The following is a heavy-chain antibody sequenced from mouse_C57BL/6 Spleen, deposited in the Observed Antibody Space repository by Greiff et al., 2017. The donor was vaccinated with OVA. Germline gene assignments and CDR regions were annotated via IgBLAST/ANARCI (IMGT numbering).Heavy chain of an antibody. CDR2: IHPNSGST. CDR1: GYTFTSYW. J-gene: IGHJ2*01. D-gene: IGHD4-1*01. V-gene: IGHV1-64*01. CDR3: ARELGWDAIDY. Sequence: QVQLQQPGAELVKPGASVKLSCKASGYTFTSYWMHWVKQRPGQGLEWIGMIHPNSGSTNYNEKFKSKATLTVDKSSSTAYMQLSSLTSEDSAVYNCARELGWDAIDYWGQGTTLTVSS.